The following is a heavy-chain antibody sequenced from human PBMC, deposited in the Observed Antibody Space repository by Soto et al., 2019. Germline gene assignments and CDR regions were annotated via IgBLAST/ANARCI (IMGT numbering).Heavy chain of an antibody. D-gene: IGHD6-19*01. J-gene: IGHJ4*02. CDR3: ARASSWQLYYFDY. V-gene: IGHV3-53*02. CDR1: GFIVSSNH. CDR2: IYSGGST. Sequence: EVQLVETGGGLIQPGGSLRLSCAASGFIVSSNHMSWVRQAPGKGLAWVSVIYSGGSTFYSDAVKGRFTSSRDNPKNTLYLQMSSLRAEDTAVYYCARASSWQLYYFDYWGQGTLVTVSS.